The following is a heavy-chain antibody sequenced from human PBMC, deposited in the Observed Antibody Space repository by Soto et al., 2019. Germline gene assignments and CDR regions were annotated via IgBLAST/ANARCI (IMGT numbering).Heavy chain of an antibody. CDR3: ARDGFAVTTFLDY. V-gene: IGHV3-48*01. CDR2: ISSSSSTI. D-gene: IGHD4-17*01. Sequence: EVQLVESGGGLVQPGGSLRLSCAASGFTFSSYSRNWVRQAPGKGLEWVSYISSSSSTIYYADSVKGRFTISRDNAKNSLYLQMNSLRAEDTAVYYCARDGFAVTTFLDYWGQGTLVTVSS. CDR1: GFTFSSYS. J-gene: IGHJ4*02.